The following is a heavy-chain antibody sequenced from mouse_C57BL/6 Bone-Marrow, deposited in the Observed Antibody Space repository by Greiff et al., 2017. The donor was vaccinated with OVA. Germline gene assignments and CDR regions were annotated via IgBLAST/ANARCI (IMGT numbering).Heavy chain of an antibody. D-gene: IGHD1-1*01. CDR1: GYTFTSYW. CDR3: ARGGITTGVADY. Sequence: QVQLQQPGAELVKPGASVKMSCKASGYTFTSYWITWVKQRPGQGLEWIGDIYPGSGSTNYNEKFKSKATLTVDTSSSTAYMQLSSLTSEDSAVYYCARGGITTGVADYWGQGTTLTVSS. V-gene: IGHV1-55*01. J-gene: IGHJ2*01. CDR2: IYPGSGST.